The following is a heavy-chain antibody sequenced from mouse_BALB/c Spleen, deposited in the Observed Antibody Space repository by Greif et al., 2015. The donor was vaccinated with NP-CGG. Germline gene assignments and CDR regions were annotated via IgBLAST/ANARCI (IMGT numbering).Heavy chain of an antibody. V-gene: IGHV5-17*02. Sequence: EVKVEESGGGLVQPGGSRKLSCAASGFTFSSFGMHWVRQAPEKGLEWVAYISSGSSTIYYADTVKGRFTISRDNPKNTLFLQMTSLRSEDTAMYYCARGDYYGSTVYYFDYWGQGTTLTVSS. CDR1: GFTFSSFG. D-gene: IGHD1-1*01. CDR2: ISSGSSTI. CDR3: ARGDYYGSTVYYFDY. J-gene: IGHJ2*01.